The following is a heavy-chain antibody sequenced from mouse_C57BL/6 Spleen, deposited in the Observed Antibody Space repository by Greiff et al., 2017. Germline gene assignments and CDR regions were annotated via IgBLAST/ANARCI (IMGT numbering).Heavy chain of an antibody. CDR1: GYSITSGYY. Sequence: VQLKESGPGLVKPSQSLSLTCSVTGYSITSGYYWNWIRQFPGNKLEWMGYISYDGSNNYNPSLKNRISITRDTSKNQFFLKLNSVTTEDTATYYCARDGGVTTNYYAMDYWGQGTSVTVSS. CDR3: ARDGGVTTNYYAMDY. V-gene: IGHV3-6*01. CDR2: ISYDGSN. J-gene: IGHJ4*01. D-gene: IGHD2-5*01.